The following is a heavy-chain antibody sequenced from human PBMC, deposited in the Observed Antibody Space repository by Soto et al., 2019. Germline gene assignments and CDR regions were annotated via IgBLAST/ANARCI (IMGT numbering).Heavy chain of an antibody. Sequence: EVQLVESGGGLVQPGGSLRLSCAVSGFTFSNSWLSWVRQAPGKGLEWVANINQDGSDKYYVDSVKGRFTISRDNAKNSLYLQINSLRAEDTAIYYCARVSPVMSPGYWGQGTLVTVSS. CDR3: ARVSPVMSPGY. CDR1: GFTFSNSW. J-gene: IGHJ4*02. D-gene: IGHD3-16*01. CDR2: INQDGSDK. V-gene: IGHV3-7*05.